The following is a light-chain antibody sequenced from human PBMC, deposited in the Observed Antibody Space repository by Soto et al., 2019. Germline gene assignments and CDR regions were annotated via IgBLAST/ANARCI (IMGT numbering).Light chain of an antibody. V-gene: IGKV3-20*01. CDR1: QPVSANY. CDR2: GAS. Sequence: VVLTQSPATLSLSPGERATLSCRANQPVSANYLAWYQQKPGQAPRLLIYGASSRDTGIPDRLSGSGSGIDFTLTISILEPEEFAVFYCNQYGSSPFTFGPGTKLDIK. CDR3: NQYGSSPFT. J-gene: IGKJ3*01.